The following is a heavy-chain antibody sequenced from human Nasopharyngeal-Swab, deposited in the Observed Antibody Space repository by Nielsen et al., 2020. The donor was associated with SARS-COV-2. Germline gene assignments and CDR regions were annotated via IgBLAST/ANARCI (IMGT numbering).Heavy chain of an antibody. Sequence: SLKISCAASGFTFDDYAMHSVRHAPGTGLESVSGISWNSGSIGYADSVKGRFTISRDNAKNTLYLQMNSLRAEDTAVYYCARVDVHDAFDIWGQGTMVTVSS. D-gene: IGHD3-16*01. CDR1: GFTFDDYA. CDR2: ISWNSGSI. J-gene: IGHJ3*02. V-gene: IGHV3-9*01. CDR3: ARVDVHDAFDI.